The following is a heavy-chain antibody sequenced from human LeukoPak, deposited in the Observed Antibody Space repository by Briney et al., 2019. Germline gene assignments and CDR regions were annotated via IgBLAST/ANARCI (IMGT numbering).Heavy chain of an antibody. CDR3: TRGEEQWLAPDY. J-gene: IGHJ4*02. V-gene: IGHV1-2*02. CDR1: GYTFTGYY. CDR2: INPKTGGT. D-gene: IGHD6-19*01. Sequence: ASVKVSCKASGYTFTGYYMHWVRQAPGQGLEWMGWINPKTGGTNYVEKFQGRVTMTRDTSISTAYMELIRLISDDTAVYYCTRGEEQWLAPDYWGQGTLVTVSS.